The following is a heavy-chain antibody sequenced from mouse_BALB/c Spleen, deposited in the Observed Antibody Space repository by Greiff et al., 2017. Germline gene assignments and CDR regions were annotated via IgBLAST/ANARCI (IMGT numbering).Heavy chain of an antibody. CDR1: GFTFSSYG. Sequence: EVKLMESGGGLVQPGGSLKLSCAASGFTFSSYGMSWVRQTPDKRLELVATINSNGGSTYYPDSVKGRFTISRDNAKNTLYLQMSSLKSEDTAMYYCARASYGNYVWFAYWGQGTLVTVSA. D-gene: IGHD2-10*01. V-gene: IGHV5-6-3*01. CDR2: INSNGGST. CDR3: ARASYGNYVWFAY. J-gene: IGHJ3*01.